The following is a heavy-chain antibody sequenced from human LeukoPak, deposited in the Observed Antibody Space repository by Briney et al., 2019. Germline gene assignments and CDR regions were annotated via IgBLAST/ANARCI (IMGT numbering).Heavy chain of an antibody. CDR1: GFSVSGNY. CDR3: ARDRTTFGEFDY. V-gene: IGHV3-53*01. Sequence: GGSLRLSCTASGFSVSGNYMSWVRQAPGKGLEWVSVIYSGGNTYYADSVKGRFTISRDNSKKRLYLQMNSLSAEDTAVYYCARDRTTFGEFDYWGQGTLVTVSS. CDR2: IYSGGNT. J-gene: IGHJ4*02. D-gene: IGHD3-10*01.